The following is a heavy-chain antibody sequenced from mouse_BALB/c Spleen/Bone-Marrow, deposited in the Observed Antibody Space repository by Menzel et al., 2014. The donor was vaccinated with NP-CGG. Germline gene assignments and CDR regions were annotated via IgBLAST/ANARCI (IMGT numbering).Heavy chain of an antibody. CDR1: GYTFTSYW. J-gene: IGHJ1*01. V-gene: IGHV1S41*01. D-gene: IGHD2-4*01. Sequence: DLVKPGASVKLSCKASGYTFTSYWINWIKQRPGQGLEWIGRFAPGSGNTYYNEMFKGKATLTVDTSSSTAYIQLSSMSSEDFAVYFCAIARSAVITTWYFDVWGAGTTVTVSS. CDR2: FAPGSGNT. CDR3: AIARSAVITTWYFDV.